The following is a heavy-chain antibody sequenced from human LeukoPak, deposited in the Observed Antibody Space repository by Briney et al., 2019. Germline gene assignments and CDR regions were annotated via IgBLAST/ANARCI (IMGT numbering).Heavy chain of an antibody. Sequence: PSETLSLTCAVYGGSFSGYYWSWIRRPPGKGLGWIGEINHSGSTNYNPSLKSRVTISVDTSKNQFSLKLSSVTAADTAVYYCARGRTAGYWGQGTLVTVSS. CDR2: INHSGST. D-gene: IGHD2-21*02. CDR3: ARGRTAGY. J-gene: IGHJ4*02. V-gene: IGHV4-34*01. CDR1: GGSFSGYY.